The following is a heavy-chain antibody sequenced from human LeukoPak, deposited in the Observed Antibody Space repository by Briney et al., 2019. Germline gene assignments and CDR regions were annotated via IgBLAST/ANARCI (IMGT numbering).Heavy chain of an antibody. CDR1: GFTFRSCG. Sequence: QPGRSLRLSCAASGFTFRSCGMHWVRQAPGKGLEWVTFIPYDGSNTWYADSVKGRFTISRDNSKNTPYLQMNSLRVEDTAVYYCARAFRPASDPHDFYDFWGRGTTVTVSS. CDR3: ARAFRPASDPHDFYDF. CDR2: IPYDGSNT. D-gene: IGHD3/OR15-3a*01. J-gene: IGHJ3*01. V-gene: IGHV3-30*02.